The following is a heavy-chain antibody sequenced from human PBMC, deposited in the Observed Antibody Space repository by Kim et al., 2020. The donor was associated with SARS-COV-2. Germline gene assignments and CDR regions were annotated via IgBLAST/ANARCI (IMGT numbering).Heavy chain of an antibody. Sequence: SVKGRFTISRDNSTNSLYLQMNSLRTEDTALYYCAKDSRGIWFGELGLDYWGQGTLVTVSS. V-gene: IGHV3-43*01. D-gene: IGHD3-10*01. CDR3: AKDSRGIWFGELGLDY. J-gene: IGHJ4*02.